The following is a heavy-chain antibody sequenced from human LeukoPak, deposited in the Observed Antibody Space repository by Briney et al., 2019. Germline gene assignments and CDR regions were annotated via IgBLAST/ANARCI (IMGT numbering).Heavy chain of an antibody. V-gene: IGHV3-30*04. Sequence: GGSLRLSCAASGFTFSSYAMHWVCPAPGKGLGRGAVISYDGSNKYYADSVKGRFTISRDNSKNTLYLQMNSLRAEDTAVYYCARDHAVYYYGSGSYSALWGQGTLVTVSS. J-gene: IGHJ1*01. CDR2: ISYDGSNK. CDR1: GFTFSSYA. D-gene: IGHD3-10*01. CDR3: ARDHAVYYYGSGSYSAL.